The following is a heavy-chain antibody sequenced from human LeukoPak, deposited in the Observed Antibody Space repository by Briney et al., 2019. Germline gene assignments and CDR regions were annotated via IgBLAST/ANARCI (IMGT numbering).Heavy chain of an antibody. V-gene: IGHV4-59*01. CDR1: GGSISSYY. D-gene: IGHD5-24*01. CDR2: IYYSGST. CDR3: ARDVGWLQFGYQDAFDI. Sequence: SETLSLTCTVSGGSISSYYWSWIRQPPGKGLEWIGYIYYSGSTNYNPSLKSRVTIPVDTSKNQFSLKLSSVTAADTAVYYCARDVGWLQFGYQDAFDIWGQGTMVTVSS. J-gene: IGHJ3*02.